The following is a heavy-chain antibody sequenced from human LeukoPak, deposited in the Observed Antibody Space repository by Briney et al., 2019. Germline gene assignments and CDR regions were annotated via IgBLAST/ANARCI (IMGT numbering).Heavy chain of an antibody. V-gene: IGHV4-31*03. CDR3: ARYYYWPYYYFDY. J-gene: IGHJ4*02. CDR1: GGSISSGGYY. Sequence: SETLSLTCTVSGGSISSGGYYWSWIRQHPGKGLEWIGYIYYSGSTYYNPSLKSRVTISVDTPKNQFSLKLSSVTAADTAVYYCARYYYWPYYYFDYWGQGTLVTVSS. D-gene: IGHD3-22*01. CDR2: IYYSGST.